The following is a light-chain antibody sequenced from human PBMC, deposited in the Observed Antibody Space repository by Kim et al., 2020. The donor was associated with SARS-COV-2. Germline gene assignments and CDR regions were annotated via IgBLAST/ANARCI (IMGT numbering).Light chain of an antibody. Sequence: LSPGDRATLSCSASQSVDSYLVWFQQKPGQPPRLLISDASNRATGTPARFSGSGSGTDFIFTISSLEPEDFAIYYCQQRGNWPPTFGQGTRLEIK. CDR2: DAS. CDR1: QSVDSY. CDR3: QQRGNWPPT. J-gene: IGKJ5*01. V-gene: IGKV3-11*01.